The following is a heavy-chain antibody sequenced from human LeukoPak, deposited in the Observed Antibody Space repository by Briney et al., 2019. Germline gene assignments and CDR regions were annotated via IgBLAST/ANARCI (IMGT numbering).Heavy chain of an antibody. CDR2: IKSKTDGGTT. CDR3: TTDSSEMTTVTTGVMFDAFDI. Sequence: PGGSLRLSCAASGFTFSSYAMSWVRQAPGKGLEWVGRIKSKTDGGTTDYAAPVKGRFTISRDDSKNTLYLQMNSLKTEDTAVYYCTTDSSEMTTVTTGVMFDAFDIWGQGTMVTVSS. V-gene: IGHV3-15*01. J-gene: IGHJ3*02. D-gene: IGHD4-17*01. CDR1: GFTFSSYA.